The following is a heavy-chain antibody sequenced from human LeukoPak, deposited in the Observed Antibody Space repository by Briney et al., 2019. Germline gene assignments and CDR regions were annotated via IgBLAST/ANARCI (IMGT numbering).Heavy chain of an antibody. CDR1: GFTFSSYW. Sequence: GGSLRLSCAASGFTFSSYWMSWVRQAPGKGLEWVANIKQDGSEKYYVDSVKGRFTISRDNAKNSLYLQMNSLRAEDTAVYYCPRDRHCSSTSCYYYGMDVWGQGTTVTVSS. J-gene: IGHJ6*02. V-gene: IGHV3-7*01. CDR2: IKQDGSEK. D-gene: IGHD2-2*01. CDR3: PRDRHCSSTSCYYYGMDV.